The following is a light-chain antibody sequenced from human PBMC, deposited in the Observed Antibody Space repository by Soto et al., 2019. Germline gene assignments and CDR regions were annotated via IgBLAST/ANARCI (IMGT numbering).Light chain of an antibody. CDR3: SSYRGSNIFVV. CDR2: EVT. J-gene: IGLJ2*01. V-gene: IGLV2-8*01. CDR1: SG. Sequence: QSALTQPPSASGSPGQSVTISCTGTSGVSLYQQHPGKAPKLLIYEVTKRPSGVPDRFSGSKSGNTASLTVSGLQAEDEADYYCSSYRGSNIFVVFGGGTKVTVL.